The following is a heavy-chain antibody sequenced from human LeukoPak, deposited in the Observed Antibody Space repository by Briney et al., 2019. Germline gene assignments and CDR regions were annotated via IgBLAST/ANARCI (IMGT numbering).Heavy chain of an antibody. V-gene: IGHV4-61*02. CDR2: IETSGST. Sequence: SETLSLTCTVSGGSISSGRYYWSWIRQPAGKGLEWIGRIETSGSTKYNPSLNSRVTISVDRSKNQFSLKLSSVTAADTAVYYCATLPLLEWLTQNRNFDYWGQGTLVTVSS. CDR1: GGSISSGRYY. J-gene: IGHJ4*02. D-gene: IGHD3-3*01. CDR3: ATLPLLEWLTQNRNFDY.